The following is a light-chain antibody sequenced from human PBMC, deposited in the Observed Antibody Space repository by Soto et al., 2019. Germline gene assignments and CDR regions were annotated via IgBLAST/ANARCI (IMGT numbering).Light chain of an antibody. Sequence: QAVVTQPASVSGSPGQSITISCTGTSSDVGGYKYVSWYQQHPGKAPKVMIYEVSNRPSGVSDRFSGSKSGNTASLTISGLQAEDEADYYCTSFASRDTLVFGSGTKVTVL. V-gene: IGLV2-14*01. J-gene: IGLJ1*01. CDR1: SSDVGGYKY. CDR2: EVS. CDR3: TSFASRDTLV.